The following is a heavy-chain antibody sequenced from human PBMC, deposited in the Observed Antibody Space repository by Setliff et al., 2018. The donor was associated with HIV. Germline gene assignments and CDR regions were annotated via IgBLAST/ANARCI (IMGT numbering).Heavy chain of an antibody. Sequence: SETLSLTCTVSGDSMSSYYWSWIRQSPGKQLEWIGYVYYNGGTNYNPSLKSRVTISIDRSKTQFSLKLSSVTAADTAIYYCTRESARAALDYLGQGILVTVSS. J-gene: IGHJ4*02. CDR2: VYYNGGT. CDR1: GDSMSSYY. D-gene: IGHD3-3*01. CDR3: TRESARAALDY. V-gene: IGHV4-59*01.